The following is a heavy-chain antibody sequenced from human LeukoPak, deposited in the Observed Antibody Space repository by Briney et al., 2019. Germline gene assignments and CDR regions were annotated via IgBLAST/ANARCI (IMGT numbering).Heavy chain of an antibody. Sequence: ASVKVSCKASGYRFTSYGISWMRQAPGQGLEWMGWISTYNGNTNHAERLQGRVTVTTDTSTSTAYMEMRSLRSDDTAIYYCAREAGTVGNDYWGQGTLVTVSS. CDR3: AREAGTVGNDY. CDR1: GYRFTSYG. V-gene: IGHV1-18*01. D-gene: IGHD6-19*01. CDR2: ISTYNGNT. J-gene: IGHJ4*02.